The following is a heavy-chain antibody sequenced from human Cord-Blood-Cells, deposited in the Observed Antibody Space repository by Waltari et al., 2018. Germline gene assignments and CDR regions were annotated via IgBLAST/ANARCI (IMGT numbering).Heavy chain of an antibody. D-gene: IGHD6-19*01. CDR3: AREVSVAGRSLDY. Sequence: QVQLVQSGAEVKKPGASVEVSCKASGYTFTIYYQPWLPQAPGQGLEWMGIINPSGGSTSYAQKFQGRVTMTRDTSTSTVYMELSSLRSEDTAVYYCAREVSVAGRSLDYWGQGTLVTVSS. J-gene: IGHJ4*02. V-gene: IGHV1-46*01. CDR1: GYTFTIYY. CDR2: INPSGGST.